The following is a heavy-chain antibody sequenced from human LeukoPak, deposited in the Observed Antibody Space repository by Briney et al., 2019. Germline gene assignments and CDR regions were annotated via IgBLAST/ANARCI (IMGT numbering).Heavy chain of an antibody. CDR2: ISSSSSFI. J-gene: IGHJ4*02. Sequence: GGSLRLSCAASGFTFSRYSMNWVRQAPGKGLEWVSSISSSSSFIYYADSVKGRFTISRDNAKNSLYLQMNSLRAEDTAVHYCARDPPLGSCSTISCPHLDYWGQGTLVTVSS. CDR3: ARDPPLGSCSTISCPHLDY. V-gene: IGHV3-21*01. CDR1: GFTFSRYS. D-gene: IGHD2-2*01.